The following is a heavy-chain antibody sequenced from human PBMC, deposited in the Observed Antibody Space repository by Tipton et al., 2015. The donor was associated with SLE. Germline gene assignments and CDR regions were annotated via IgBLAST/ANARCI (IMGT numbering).Heavy chain of an antibody. CDR1: GFTFSTYW. J-gene: IGHJ6*03. Sequence: SLRLSCAASGFTFSTYWMDWVRQTPGEGLLWVSRMRSDGNNIFYADSVRGRITMSRDNVRNTLYLEMNSLRDEDSAVYYCVRDREYRHFYYHYLDVWGAVSTVTVSS. V-gene: IGHV3-74*01. D-gene: IGHD6-6*01. CDR3: VRDREYRHFYYHYLDV. CDR2: MRSDGNNI.